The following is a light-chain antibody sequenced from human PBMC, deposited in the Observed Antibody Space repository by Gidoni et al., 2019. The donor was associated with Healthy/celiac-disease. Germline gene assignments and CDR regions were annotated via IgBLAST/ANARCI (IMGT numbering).Light chain of an antibody. CDR1: SGHSSYA. J-gene: IGLJ3*02. Sequence: QLVLTQSPSASASLGAAVTLTCTLSSGHSSYAIAWHQQQPEKGPRYLMKLNSAGRHSKGDGIPDRFSGSSSGAERSLTISSLQSEDEADYYCQTWGTGIRGVFGGGTKLTVL. CDR2: LNSAGRH. V-gene: IGLV4-69*01. CDR3: QTWGTGIRGV.